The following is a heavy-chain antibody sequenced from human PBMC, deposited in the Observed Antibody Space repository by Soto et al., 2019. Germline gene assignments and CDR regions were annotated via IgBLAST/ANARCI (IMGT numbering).Heavy chain of an antibody. CDR1: GGTSSSYI. CDR2: VIPILGIA. V-gene: IGHV1-69*02. CDR3: ARFPQTAIVGAAYFDY. J-gene: IGHJ4*02. Sequence: QVQLVQSGAEVKKPGSSVKVSCKASGGTSSSYIISWVRQAPGQGLEWMGRVIPILGIANYAQKFQGRVTITADKSTSTAYMELSSLRSEDTAVYYCARFPQTAIVGAAYFDYWGQGTLVTVSS. D-gene: IGHD1-26*01.